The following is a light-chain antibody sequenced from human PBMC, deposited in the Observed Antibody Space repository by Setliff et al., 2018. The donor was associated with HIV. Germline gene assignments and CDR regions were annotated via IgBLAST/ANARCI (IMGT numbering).Light chain of an antibody. CDR1: SNDNGDNKY. CDR3: SSYTTSSTRL. J-gene: IGLJ2*01. CDR2: EVT. V-gene: IGLV2-14*01. Sequence: QSALTQPASVSGSPGQSITISCTGTSNDNGDNKYVSWYQHHPGKAPKLIIYEVTRRPSGVSNRLSGSKSGNTASLTISGLQAEDEADYYCSSYTTSSTRLFGGGTK.